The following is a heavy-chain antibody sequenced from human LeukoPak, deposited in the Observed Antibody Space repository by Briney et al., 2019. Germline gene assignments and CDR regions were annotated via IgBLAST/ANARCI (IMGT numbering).Heavy chain of an antibody. J-gene: IGHJ4*02. V-gene: IGHV3-48*01. CDR3: ARGAYYYED. CDR1: GFTFSSHR. D-gene: IGHD3-22*01. Sequence: QAGGSLRLSCAASGFTFSSHRMNWVRQAPGKGLEWVSYISSSSTIYYADSVKGRFTISRDNAKNSLYLQTNSLRAEDTAVYYCARGAYYYEDWGQGTLVTVSS. CDR2: ISSSSTI.